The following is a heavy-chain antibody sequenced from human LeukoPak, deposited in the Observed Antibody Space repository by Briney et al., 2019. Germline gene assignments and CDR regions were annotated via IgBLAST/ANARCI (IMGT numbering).Heavy chain of an antibody. CDR1: GYTFTGYY. Sequence: PLASVKVSCKASGYTFTGYYMHWVRQAPGQGLEWMAWINPNSGGTNYAQKFQGRDTMTRDTSISTAYMELSTLRSDDTAVYYCARGPSYQCDYWGQGTLVTVSS. V-gene: IGHV1-2*02. CDR3: ARGPSYQCDY. J-gene: IGHJ4*02. CDR2: INPNSGGT. D-gene: IGHD5-18*01.